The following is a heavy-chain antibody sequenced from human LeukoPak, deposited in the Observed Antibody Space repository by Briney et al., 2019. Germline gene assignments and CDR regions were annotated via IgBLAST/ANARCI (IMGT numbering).Heavy chain of an antibody. Sequence: ASVKLSCTASGYTFTSYDINWVRQAPGQGLEWMGWMNPNSGNTGYAQKFQGRVTMTRNTSISTPYMELSSLRSEDTAVYYGARGRRAYSSGWYEGWFDPWGQGTLVTVSS. CDR1: GYTFTSYD. D-gene: IGHD6-19*01. V-gene: IGHV1-8*01. J-gene: IGHJ5*02. CDR2: MNPNSGNT. CDR3: ARGRRAYSSGWYEGWFDP.